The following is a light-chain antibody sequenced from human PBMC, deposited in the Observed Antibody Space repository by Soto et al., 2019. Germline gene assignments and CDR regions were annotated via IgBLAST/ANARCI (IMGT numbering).Light chain of an antibody. CDR3: QQYGSSPCT. CDR2: GAT. V-gene: IGKV3-20*01. Sequence: PGERATISCRDSQSAYNKYLAGYQQKVGPPPRRLIYGATNRARGIPERFGGSGSGTDFTLTVSRLESEDFAVYHCQQYGSSPCTFGQGTKVE. CDR1: QSAYNKY. J-gene: IGKJ1*01.